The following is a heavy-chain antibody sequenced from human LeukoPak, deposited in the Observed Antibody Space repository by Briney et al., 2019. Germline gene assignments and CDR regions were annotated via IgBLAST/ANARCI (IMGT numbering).Heavy chain of an antibody. D-gene: IGHD1-26*01. CDR1: GFTFSSYA. Sequence: PGRSLRLSCAASGFTFSSYAMHWVRQAPGKGLEWVAVISYDGSNKYYADSVKGRFTISRDNAKNTVYLQMNSLRAEDTAVYYCAKGSGSYSSYFDYWGQGTLVTVSS. V-gene: IGHV3-30-3*01. CDR2: ISYDGSNK. J-gene: IGHJ4*02. CDR3: AKGSGSYSSYFDY.